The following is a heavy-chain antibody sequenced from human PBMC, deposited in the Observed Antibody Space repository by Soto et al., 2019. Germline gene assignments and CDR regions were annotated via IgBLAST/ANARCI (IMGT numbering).Heavy chain of an antibody. D-gene: IGHD3-3*01. Sequence: SETLSLPCTVSCDSGGSRSYHRAWVRPPPGKGLEWIGSIYYSGSTNYNPSLQSRVTISVDTSKNQFSLKMNSVTAADTAVYYCARGRGDFWSGYAHDYYYGMDVWGQGTTVTVS. CDR3: ARGRGDFWSGYAHDYYYGMDV. CDR2: IYYSGST. V-gene: IGHV4-61*05. J-gene: IGHJ6*02. CDR1: CDSGGSRSYH.